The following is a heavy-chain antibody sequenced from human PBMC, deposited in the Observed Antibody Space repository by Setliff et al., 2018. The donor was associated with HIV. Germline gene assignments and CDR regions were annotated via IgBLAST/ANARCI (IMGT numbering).Heavy chain of an antibody. CDR2: IYYSGST. CDR1: GGSISSGGYY. Sequence: TLSLTCTVSGGSISSGGYYWSWIRQHPGKGLEWIGYIYYSGSTYYNPSLKSRVTISVDTSKNQFSLKLSSVTAADTAVYYCARNIVLGPIDYWGQGTLVTVSS. CDR3: ARNIVLGPIDY. V-gene: IGHV4-31*03. J-gene: IGHJ4*03. D-gene: IGHD2-8*01.